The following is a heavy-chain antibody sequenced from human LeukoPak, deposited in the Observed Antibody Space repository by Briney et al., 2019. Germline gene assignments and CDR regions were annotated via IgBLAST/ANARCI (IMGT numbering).Heavy chain of an antibody. D-gene: IGHD5-12*01. Sequence: SQTLSLICTVSGGSISSGSYSWSWFRQPAEKGLEWIGRIYTSGSTYYNPSLKSRVTISADTSKNQFSLNVSSVTAADTAVYYCARATSSYFYYMDVWGEGTTVTISS. CDR1: GGSISSGSYS. J-gene: IGHJ6*03. V-gene: IGHV4-61*02. CDR3: ARATSSYFYYMDV. CDR2: IYTSGST.